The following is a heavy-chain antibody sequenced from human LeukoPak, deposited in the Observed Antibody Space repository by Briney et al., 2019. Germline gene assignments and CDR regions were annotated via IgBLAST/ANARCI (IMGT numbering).Heavy chain of an antibody. J-gene: IGHJ3*02. CDR1: GFTVSSNY. Sequence: GGSLRLSCAASGFTVSSNYMSWVRQAPGKGLEWVSVIYSGGSTYYADSVKGRFTISRDNSKNTLYLQMNSLRAEDTAVYYCARVDWGYSFGAFDIWGQGTMVTVSS. CDR2: IYSGGST. D-gene: IGHD5-18*01. V-gene: IGHV3-53*01. CDR3: ARVDWGYSFGAFDI.